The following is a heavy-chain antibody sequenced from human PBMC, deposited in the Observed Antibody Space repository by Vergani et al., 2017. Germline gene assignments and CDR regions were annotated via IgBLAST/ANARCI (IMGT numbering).Heavy chain of an antibody. D-gene: IGHD6-13*01. J-gene: IGHJ4*02. CDR3: ARHGEQQRGVDY. CDR1: GGSFSGYY. Sequence: QVQLQQWGAGLLKPSETLSLTCAVYGGSFSGYYWSWIRQPPGKGLEWIGSIYYSGSTYYNPSLKSRVTISVDTSKNQFSLKLSSVTAADTAVYYCARHGEQQRGVDYWGQGTLVTVSS. CDR2: IYYSGST. V-gene: IGHV4-34*01.